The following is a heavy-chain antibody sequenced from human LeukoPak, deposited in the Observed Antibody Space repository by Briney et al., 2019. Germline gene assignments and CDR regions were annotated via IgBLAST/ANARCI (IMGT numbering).Heavy chain of an antibody. CDR2: VYYGETT. CDR1: GGSISSTTYY. CDR3: ARPEASYFYYYVDV. Sequence: ASAALSLTCTVSGGSISSTTYYWGWIRQPPGMGLEWIVSVYYGETTYYNPSLESRVTLSVDTSKNQFSLRLNAVTAADTAVYDCARPEASYFYYYVDVWGAGTTVIVSS. J-gene: IGHJ6*03. V-gene: IGHV4-39*01.